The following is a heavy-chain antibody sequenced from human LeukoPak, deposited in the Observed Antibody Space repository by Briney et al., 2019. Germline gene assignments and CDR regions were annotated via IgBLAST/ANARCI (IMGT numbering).Heavy chain of an antibody. D-gene: IGHD2-2*01. J-gene: IGHJ4*02. CDR2: INPNTGGT. CDR1: GYSFTGFY. V-gene: IGHV1-2*02. Sequence: ASVKVSCKASGYSFTGFYIHWVRQAPGQGLEWVGWINPNTGGTKYAQKFQGRVTMTRDTSIRTAYMEMSSLRSDDTAVYYCARHHRFCKTTSCEITGIDYWGQGTLVTVSS. CDR3: ARHHRFCKTTSCEITGIDY.